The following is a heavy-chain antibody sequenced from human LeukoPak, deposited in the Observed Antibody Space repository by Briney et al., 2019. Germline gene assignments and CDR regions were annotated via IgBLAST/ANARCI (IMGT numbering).Heavy chain of an antibody. D-gene: IGHD3-10*01. Sequence: GGSLRLSCAASGFTFSSYSMNWVRQAPGKGLEWVSSISSSSSYIYYADSVKGRFTISRDNSKNTLYLQMNSLRPEDTAIYYCARDLMFRGETGAFDIWGQGTMVTVSS. CDR3: ARDLMFRGETGAFDI. J-gene: IGHJ3*02. V-gene: IGHV3-21*06. CDR1: GFTFSSYS. CDR2: ISSSSSYI.